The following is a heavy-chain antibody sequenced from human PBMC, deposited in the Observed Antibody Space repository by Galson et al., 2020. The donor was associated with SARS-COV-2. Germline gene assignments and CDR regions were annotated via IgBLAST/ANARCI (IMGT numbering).Heavy chain of an antibody. CDR3: ARGTWKWYYYDSSGTEYYFDY. CDR2: INPNSGGT. D-gene: IGHD3-22*01. V-gene: IGHV1-2*02. J-gene: IGHJ4*02. CDR1: GYTFTGYY. Sequence: ASVQVSCKASGYTFTGYYMHWVRQDPGQGLEWMGWINPNSGGTNYAQKFQGRVTMNRDTSISTAYMELSRLRSDDTAVYYCARGTWKWYYYDSSGTEYYFDYWGQGTLVTVSS.